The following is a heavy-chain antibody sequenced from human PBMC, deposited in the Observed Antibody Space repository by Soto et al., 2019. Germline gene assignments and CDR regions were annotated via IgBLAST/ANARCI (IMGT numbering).Heavy chain of an antibody. J-gene: IGHJ6*02. CDR1: GFTFSSYA. CDR2: ISYDGSNK. Sequence: QVQLVESGGGVVQPGRSLRLSCAASGFTFSSYAMHWVRQAPGKGLEWVAVISYDGSNKYYADSVKGRFTISRDNSKNTLYLQRNSLRAEDTAVYYCARERLRYNWNDFPYYYYGMDVWGQGTTVTVSS. CDR3: ARERLRYNWNDFPYYYYGMDV. V-gene: IGHV3-30-3*01. D-gene: IGHD1-1*01.